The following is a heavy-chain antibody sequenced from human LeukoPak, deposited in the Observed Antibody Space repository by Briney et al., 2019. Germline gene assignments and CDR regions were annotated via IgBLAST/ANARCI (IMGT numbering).Heavy chain of an antibody. V-gene: IGHV1-18*01. Sequence: ASVKVSCKASGYTFTSYGISWVRQAPGQGLEWIGWISAYNGNTNYAQKLQGRVTMTTDTSTSTAYMELRSLRSDDTAVYYCARGPNPLTYYYDSSGYYEYYFDYWGQGTLVTVSS. CDR3: ARGPNPLTYYYDSSGYYEYYFDY. CDR1: GYTFTSYG. CDR2: ISAYNGNT. D-gene: IGHD3-22*01. J-gene: IGHJ4*02.